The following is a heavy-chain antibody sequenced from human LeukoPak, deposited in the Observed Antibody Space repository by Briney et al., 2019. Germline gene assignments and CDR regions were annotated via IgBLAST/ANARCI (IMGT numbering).Heavy chain of an antibody. CDR2: MNPNSGNT. D-gene: IGHD3-10*01. CDR3: ARVSGGLLWFGDPTAFDP. V-gene: IGHV1-8*01. CDR1: GYTFTSYD. Sequence: GASVKVSCKASGYTFTSYDINWVRQATGQGLEWMGWMNPNSGNTGYAQKFQGRVTMTRNTSISTAYMELSSLRSEDTAVYYCARVSGGLLWFGDPTAFDPWAREPWSPSPQ. J-gene: IGHJ5*02.